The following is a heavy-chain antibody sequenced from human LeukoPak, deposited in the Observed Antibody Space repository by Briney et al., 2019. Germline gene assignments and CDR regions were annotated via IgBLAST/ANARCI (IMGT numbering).Heavy chain of an antibody. V-gene: IGHV4-4*07. CDR1: GGSISSYY. Sequence: SETLSLTCTVSGGSISSYYWSWIRQPAGKGLEWIGRIYTSGRTNYNPSLKSRVTISVDTSKNQFSLKLSSVTAADTAVYYCARRWSGSYPRGKNWFDPWGQGTLVTVSS. D-gene: IGHD1-26*01. CDR3: ARRWSGSYPRGKNWFDP. J-gene: IGHJ5*02. CDR2: IYTSGRT.